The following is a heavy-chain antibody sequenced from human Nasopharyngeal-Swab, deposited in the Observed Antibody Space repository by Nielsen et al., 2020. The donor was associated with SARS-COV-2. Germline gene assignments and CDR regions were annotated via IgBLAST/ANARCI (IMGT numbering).Heavy chain of an antibody. Sequence: SETLSITCAVYGGPFSGYYWSWIRQPPGKGLEWIGEINHSGSTNYNPSLKSRVTISVDTSKNQFSLKLSSVTAADTAVYYCARGRGLRHYYYYYGMDVWGQGTTVTVSS. V-gene: IGHV4-34*01. CDR3: ARGRGLRHYYYYYGMDV. D-gene: IGHD3-3*01. CDR1: GGPFSGYY. J-gene: IGHJ6*02. CDR2: INHSGST.